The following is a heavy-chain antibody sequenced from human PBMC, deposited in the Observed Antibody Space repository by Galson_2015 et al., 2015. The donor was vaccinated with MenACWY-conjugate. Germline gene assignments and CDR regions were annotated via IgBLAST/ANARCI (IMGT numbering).Heavy chain of an antibody. V-gene: IGHV3-74*01. CDR2: INPGGSST. J-gene: IGHJ4*02. CDR3: AKTRGASFFFDS. D-gene: IGHD1-26*01. Sequence: SLRLSCAASGFIFNTYWMHWVRQAPGKGLVWVSRINPGGSSTTYADSVKDRFTISRDNAKNKLYLQMNSLRPEDTAVCYCAKTRGASFFFDSWGQGTLVTGAS. CDR1: GFIFNTYW.